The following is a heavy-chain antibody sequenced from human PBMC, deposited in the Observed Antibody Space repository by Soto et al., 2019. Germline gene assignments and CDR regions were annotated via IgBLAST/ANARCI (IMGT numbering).Heavy chain of an antibody. CDR3: TTTKSQVGY. Sequence: EVQLVESGGGLVKPGGSLRLSCAASGFTFTDAWMNWVRHAPGKGLEWVGRIKSKTDGGTIDYAAPVKDRFTISRDDSRDTLYLQMNSLKSEDTALYYWTTTKSQVGYWGQGSLVTVSS. V-gene: IGHV3-15*07. CDR2: IKSKTDGGTI. D-gene: IGHD1-26*01. CDR1: GFTFTDAW. J-gene: IGHJ4*02.